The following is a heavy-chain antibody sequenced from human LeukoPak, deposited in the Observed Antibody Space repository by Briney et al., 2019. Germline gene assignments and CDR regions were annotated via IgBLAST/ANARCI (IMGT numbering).Heavy chain of an antibody. J-gene: IGHJ4*02. Sequence: GGSLRLSCAASGFTFSSYGMHWVRQAPGKGLEWVAFIRYDGSNKYYADSVKGRFTISRDNSKNTLYLQMNSLRAEDTAVYYCAKDKASSGRPYYFDYWGQGTLVTVSS. CDR1: GFTFSSYG. CDR2: IRYDGSNK. V-gene: IGHV3-30*02. CDR3: AKDKASSGRPYYFDY. D-gene: IGHD3-22*01.